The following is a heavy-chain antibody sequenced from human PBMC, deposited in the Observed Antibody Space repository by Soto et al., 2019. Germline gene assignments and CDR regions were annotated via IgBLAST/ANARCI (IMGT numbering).Heavy chain of an antibody. Sequence: ASVKVSCKASGGTFSSYAISWVRQAPGQGLEWMGGIIPIFGTANYAQKFQGRVTITADESTSTAYMELSSLRSEDTAVYYCAVYSGYGHGPFDIWGQGTMVTVSS. J-gene: IGHJ3*02. CDR2: IIPIFGTA. V-gene: IGHV1-69*13. CDR1: GGTFSSYA. D-gene: IGHD5-12*01. CDR3: AVYSGYGHGPFDI.